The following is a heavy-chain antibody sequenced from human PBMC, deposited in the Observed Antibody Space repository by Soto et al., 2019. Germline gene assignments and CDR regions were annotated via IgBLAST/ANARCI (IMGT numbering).Heavy chain of an antibody. J-gene: IGHJ4*02. CDR1: GYTFTSYA. Sequence: QVQLVQSGAEVKKPGASVKVSCKASGYTFTSYAMHWVRQAPGQRLEWMGWINAGNGNTKYSQKFQGRVTITRDTSARKAYMELISLRSDATAVYYCASAPGGPDGPGDCRGQGTLVTLSP. CDR2: INAGNGNT. D-gene: IGHD2-15*01. CDR3: ASAPGGPDGPGDC. V-gene: IGHV1-3*01.